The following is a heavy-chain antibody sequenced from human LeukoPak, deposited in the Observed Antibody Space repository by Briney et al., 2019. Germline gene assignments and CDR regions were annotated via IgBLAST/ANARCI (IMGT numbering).Heavy chain of an antibody. CDR2: ISYDGSNK. CDR3: AKEEAYCSSTSCYGTWFDP. Sequence: GRSLRLSCAASGFTFSSYGMHWVRQAPGKGLEWVAVISYDGSNKYYADSVKGRFTISRDNSKNTLYLQMYSPRAEDTAVYYCAKEEAYCSSTSCYGTWFDPWGQGTLVTVSS. J-gene: IGHJ5*02. V-gene: IGHV3-30*18. CDR1: GFTFSSYG. D-gene: IGHD2-2*01.